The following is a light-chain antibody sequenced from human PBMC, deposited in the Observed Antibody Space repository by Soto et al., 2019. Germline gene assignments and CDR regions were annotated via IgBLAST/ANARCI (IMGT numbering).Light chain of an antibody. CDR2: STN. CDR3: LLYYGGQLGV. Sequence: QAVVTQEPSLTVSPGGTVTLTCATSTGAVTSGYYPNWFQQKPGPATRALIYSTNSKYSWTPARFSGSLLGGKAALTLSGVQPEDDADYYCLLYYGGQLGVFGGGTKLTVL. V-gene: IGLV7-43*01. CDR1: TGAVTSGYY. J-gene: IGLJ2*01.